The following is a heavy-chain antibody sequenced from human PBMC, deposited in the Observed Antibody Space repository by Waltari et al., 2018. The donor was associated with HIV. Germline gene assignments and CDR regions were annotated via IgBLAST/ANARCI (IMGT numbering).Heavy chain of an antibody. CDR1: GYSFTSHW. CDR2: FSPGDSTT. Sequence: EVQLVQSGAEVKKPGESLKISCKGSGYSFTSHWIGWVRQMPGKGLEWMGIFSPGDSTTRYSPSFQGQVTISADKSISTAYLQWSSLKASDTAMYYCARRLLDTAPLSDGMDVWGQGTTVTVSS. CDR3: ARRLLDTAPLSDGMDV. V-gene: IGHV5-51*01. D-gene: IGHD5-18*01. J-gene: IGHJ6*02.